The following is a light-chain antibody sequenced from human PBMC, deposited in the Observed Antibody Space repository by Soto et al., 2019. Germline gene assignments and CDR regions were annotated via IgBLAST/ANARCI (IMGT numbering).Light chain of an antibody. CDR3: MSFT. J-gene: IGKJ3*01. CDR2: DAR. CDR1: QYISNY. Sequence: DIQMTQSPSSLAASVGDRVTITCQASQYISNYLNWHQQQPGKAPKFLIYDARNLETGVPSRFSGSGSGTHFTFTTSSLQTDINVNSISMSFTFGPGTKVDI. V-gene: IGKV1-33*01.